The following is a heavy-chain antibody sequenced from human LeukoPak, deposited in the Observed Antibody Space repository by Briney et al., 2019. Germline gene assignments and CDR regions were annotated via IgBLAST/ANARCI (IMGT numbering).Heavy chain of an antibody. CDR2: INHSGST. Sequence: SETLSLTCAVYGGSFSGYYWSWIRQPPGKGLEWIGEINHSGSTNYNPSLKSRVTISVDTSKNQFSLKLNSVTATDTAVYYCARGTTPGYSGHGGALDAFDIWGQGTVVTVSS. V-gene: IGHV4-34*01. CDR3: ARGTTPGYSGHGGALDAFDI. CDR1: GGSFSGYY. D-gene: IGHD5-12*01. J-gene: IGHJ3*02.